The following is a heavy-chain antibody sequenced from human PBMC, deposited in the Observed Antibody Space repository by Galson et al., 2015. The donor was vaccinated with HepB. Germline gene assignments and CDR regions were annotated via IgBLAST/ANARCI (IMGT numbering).Heavy chain of an antibody. CDR3: ARDHGYSGWFDP. CDR2: IYYSGNT. J-gene: IGHJ5*02. D-gene: IGHD5-18*01. V-gene: IGHV4-59*01. Sequence: ETLSLTCTVSGASLSPYYWSWIRQPPGKGLEWIGYIYYSGNTYYNPSLESRVTISVDTSKNQFSLKLTSATPADTAVYYCARDHGYSGWFDPWGQGTLVAVSS. CDR1: GASLSPYY.